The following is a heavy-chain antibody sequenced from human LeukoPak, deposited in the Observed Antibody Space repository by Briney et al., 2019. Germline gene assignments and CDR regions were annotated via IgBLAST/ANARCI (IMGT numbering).Heavy chain of an antibody. Sequence: MTSETLSLTCIVSGGSIGSYSWTWIRQPPGKRLEWIGEIHYDGSTTYNPSLKSRVTISIDTSKTHFSLKVSSVTAADTAVYYCARGDTIIRGGPDLRYFEYWGQGALVTVSS. D-gene: IGHD3-10*01. CDR1: GGSIGSYS. CDR2: IHYDGST. J-gene: IGHJ4*02. CDR3: ARGDTIIRGGPDLRYFEY. V-gene: IGHV4-59*01.